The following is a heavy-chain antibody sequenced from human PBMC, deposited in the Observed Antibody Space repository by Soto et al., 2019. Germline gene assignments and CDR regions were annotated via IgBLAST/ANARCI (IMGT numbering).Heavy chain of an antibody. CDR1: GYSFTSYW. CDR2: IDPSDSYT. D-gene: IGHD6-19*01. Sequence: RGESLKISCKGSGYSFTSYWISWVRQMPGKGLEWMGRIDPSDSYTNYSPSFQGHVTISADKSISTAYLQWSSLKASDTAIYYCARGHAQWLVRGWFDPWGQGTLVTVSS. CDR3: ARGHAQWLVRGWFDP. V-gene: IGHV5-10-1*01. J-gene: IGHJ5*02.